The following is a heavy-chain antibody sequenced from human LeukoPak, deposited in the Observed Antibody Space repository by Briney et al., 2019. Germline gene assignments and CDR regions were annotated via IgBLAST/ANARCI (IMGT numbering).Heavy chain of an antibody. D-gene: IGHD5-18*01. V-gene: IGHV3-21*04. CDR1: GFTFSSYS. J-gene: IGHJ4*02. Sequence: PGGSLRLSCAASGFTFSSYSMNWVRQAPGKGLEWVSSISSSSSYIYYADSVKGRFTISRDNAKNSLYLQMNSLRAEDTALYYCAKEVRSGYSYDDKMPHYFDYWGQGTLVTVSS. CDR3: AKEVRSGYSYDDKMPHYFDY. CDR2: ISSSSSYI.